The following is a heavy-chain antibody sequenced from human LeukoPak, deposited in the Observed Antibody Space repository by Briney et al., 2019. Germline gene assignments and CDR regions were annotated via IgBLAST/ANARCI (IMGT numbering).Heavy chain of an antibody. D-gene: IGHD6-19*01. CDR3: ARDALPEAVAATPYFDY. V-gene: IGHV3-21*01. J-gene: IGHJ4*02. CDR2: ISSSSSYI. CDR1: GFTFSSYS. Sequence: PGGSLRLSCAASGFTFSSYSMNWVRQAPGKGLEWVSSISSSSSYIYYADSVKGRFTISRDNAKNSLYLQMNSLRAEDTAVYYCARDALPEAVAATPYFDYWGQGTLVTVSS.